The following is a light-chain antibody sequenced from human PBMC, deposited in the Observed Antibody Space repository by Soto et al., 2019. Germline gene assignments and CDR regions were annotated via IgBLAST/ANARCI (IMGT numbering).Light chain of an antibody. CDR3: QYGRSSLFT. CDR1: QSVSSSN. V-gene: IGKV3-20*01. CDR2: GAS. J-gene: IGKJ3*01. Sequence: EIVLTQSPGTLSLSPGERATLSCRASQSVSSSNLAWYQQTPGQAPRLLIYGASSRATGIPDRFSGSGSGTDFTLTISRLEPEDFAVYYCQYGRSSLFTFGPGTTVDIK.